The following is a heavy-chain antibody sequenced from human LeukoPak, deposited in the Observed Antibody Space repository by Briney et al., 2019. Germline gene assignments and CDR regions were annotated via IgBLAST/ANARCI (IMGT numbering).Heavy chain of an antibody. V-gene: IGHV3-30-3*01. J-gene: IGHJ4*02. CDR1: GFTFSSYA. CDR2: ISYDGSNK. CDR3: ARVADDY. D-gene: IGHD2-15*01. Sequence: PGRSLRLSCAASGFTFSSYAMHWVRQAPGKGLEWVAVISYDGSNKYYADSVKGRFTISRDNSKNTLYLQMNSLRAEDTAVHYCARVADDYWGQGTLVTVSS.